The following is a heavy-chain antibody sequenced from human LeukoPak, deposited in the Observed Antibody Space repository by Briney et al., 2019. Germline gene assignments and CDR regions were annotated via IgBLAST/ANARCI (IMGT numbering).Heavy chain of an antibody. D-gene: IGHD2-15*01. CDR1: GGSFSGYY. J-gene: IGHJ4*02. Sequence: PSETLSLTCAVYGGSFSGYYWSWIRQPPGKGLEWIGEINHSGSTNYNPSLKSRVTISVDTSKNQFSLKLSSVTAADTAVYYCARDGNDCSGGSCYSLFRYFDYWGQGTLVTVSS. CDR3: ARDGNDCSGGSCYSLFRYFDY. CDR2: INHSGST. V-gene: IGHV4-34*01.